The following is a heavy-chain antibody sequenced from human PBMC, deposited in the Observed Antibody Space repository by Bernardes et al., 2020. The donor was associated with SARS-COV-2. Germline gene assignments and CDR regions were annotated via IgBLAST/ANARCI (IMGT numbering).Heavy chain of an antibody. J-gene: IGHJ3*01. CDR2: ISPSPSSM. CDR3: ARDSGTYYGAFDL. D-gene: IGHD1-26*01. CDR1: GFTFTLYS. V-gene: IGHV3-48*01. Sequence: GGSLRLSCSGSGFTFTLYSFNWVRQAPGKGLEWLSYISPSPSSMFYADSVKGRFTISRDNAKNSLYLQMDSLRAEDTAVYYCARDSGTYYGAFDLWGQGTLVTVSS.